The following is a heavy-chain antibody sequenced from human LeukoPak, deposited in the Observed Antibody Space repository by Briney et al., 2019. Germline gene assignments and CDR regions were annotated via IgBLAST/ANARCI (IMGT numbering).Heavy chain of an antibody. V-gene: IGHV3-66*01. Sequence: GGSLRLSCAASGFTVSSNYMSWVRQARGKGLEWVSVIYSGGSTYYADSVKGRFTISRDNSKNTLYLQMNSLRAEDTAVYYCASGDYYDSTGYFDYWGQGTLVTVSS. CDR2: IYSGGST. CDR1: GFTVSSNY. J-gene: IGHJ4*02. CDR3: ASGDYYDSTGYFDY. D-gene: IGHD3-22*01.